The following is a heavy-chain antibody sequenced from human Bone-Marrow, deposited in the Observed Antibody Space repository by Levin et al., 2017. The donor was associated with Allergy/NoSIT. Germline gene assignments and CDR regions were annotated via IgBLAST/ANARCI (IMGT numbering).Heavy chain of an antibody. CDR3: ARRGGIVGATAYYYFDY. Sequence: GESLKISCKGSGYSFTSYWIGWVRQMPGKGLEWMGIIYPGDSDTRYSPSFQGQVTISADKSISTAYLQWSSLKASDTAMYYCARRGGIVGATAYYYFDYWGQGTLVTVSS. CDR2: IYPGDSDT. D-gene: IGHD1-26*01. J-gene: IGHJ4*02. V-gene: IGHV5-51*01. CDR1: GYSFTSYW.